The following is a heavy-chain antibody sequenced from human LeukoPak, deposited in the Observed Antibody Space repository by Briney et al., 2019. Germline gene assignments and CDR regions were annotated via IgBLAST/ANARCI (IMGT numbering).Heavy chain of an antibody. CDR2: IRYDGSNK. Sequence: GGSLRLSCAASGFTFSSCGMHWVRQAPGKGLEWVAFIRYDGSNKYYADSVKGRFTISRDNSKNTLYLQMTSLRAEDTAVYYCAKDSGTYWVDYYYMDVWGKGTTVTVSS. D-gene: IGHD1-26*01. V-gene: IGHV3-30*02. J-gene: IGHJ6*03. CDR3: AKDSGTYWVDYYYMDV. CDR1: GFTFSSCG.